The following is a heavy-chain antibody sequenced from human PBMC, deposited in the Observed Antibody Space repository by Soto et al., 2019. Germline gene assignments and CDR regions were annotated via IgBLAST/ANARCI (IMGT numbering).Heavy chain of an antibody. CDR2: MNPNSGNT. J-gene: IGHJ5*02. Sequence: ASVKFSCKASGYTFTSYDINWVRQATGQGLEWMGWMNPNSGNTGYAQKFQGRVTMTRNTSISTAYMELSSLRSEDTAVYYCARGRYDFWSGYWGIWFDPWGQGTLVTVSS. CDR1: GYTFTSYD. CDR3: ARGRYDFWSGYWGIWFDP. D-gene: IGHD3-3*01. V-gene: IGHV1-8*01.